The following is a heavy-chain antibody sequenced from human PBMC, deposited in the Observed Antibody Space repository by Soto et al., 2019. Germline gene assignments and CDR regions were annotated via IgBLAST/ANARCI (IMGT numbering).Heavy chain of an antibody. Sequence: SETLSLTCTVSGGSISSGGYYWSWIRQHPGKGLEWIGYIYYSGSTYYNPSLKSRVTISVDTSKNQFSLKLSSVTAADTAVYYCARDFRLRGYYDSSGLRAFDIWGQGTMVTVSS. CDR3: ARDFRLRGYYDSSGLRAFDI. V-gene: IGHV4-31*03. CDR2: IYYSGST. CDR1: GGSISSGGYY. D-gene: IGHD3-22*01. J-gene: IGHJ3*02.